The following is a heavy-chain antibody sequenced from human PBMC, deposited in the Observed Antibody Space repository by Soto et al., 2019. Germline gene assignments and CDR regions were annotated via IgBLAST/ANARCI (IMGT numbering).Heavy chain of an antibody. J-gene: IGHJ6*02. D-gene: IGHD1-26*01. CDR2: INHSGST. V-gene: IGHV4-34*01. Sequence: SETLSLTCAVYGGSFSGYYWSWIRQPPGKGLEWIGEINHSGSTNYNPSLKSRVTISVDTSKNQFSLKLSSVTAADTAVYYCARLGGNKLVYYYYYYGMDVWGQGTTVTVPS. CDR3: ARLGGNKLVYYYYYYGMDV. CDR1: GGSFSGYY.